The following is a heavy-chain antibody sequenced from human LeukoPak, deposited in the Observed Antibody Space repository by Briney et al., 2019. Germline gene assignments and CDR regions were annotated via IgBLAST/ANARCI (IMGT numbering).Heavy chain of an antibody. Sequence: GGSLRLSCAVSGFTLSTFCMGWVRQAPGKGLEWVANIKQDGSETYYVDSVRGRFTISRDNAKSSLYLQMNRLRGEDTAVYYWARWGGNAGLDCWRQGSLVSVCS. CDR3: ARWGGNAGLDC. J-gene: IGHJ4*02. D-gene: IGHD3-10*01. V-gene: IGHV3-7*01. CDR2: IKQDGSET. CDR1: GFTLSTFC.